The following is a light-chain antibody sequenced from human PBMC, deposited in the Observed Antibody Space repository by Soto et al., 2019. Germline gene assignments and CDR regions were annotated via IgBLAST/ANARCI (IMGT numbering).Light chain of an antibody. J-gene: IGLJ2*01. V-gene: IGLV1-51*01. CDR1: RSNLGTYY. CDR3: GAWDSSLGVYV. CDR2: DNS. Sequence: QSVLTQQPSVSSAPGQKIIISCSGSRSNLGTYYVSWYHQLPGTAPKVVIYDNSRRPSGIPDRFSGSKSGTSATLVITGLQTGDEGDYSCGAWDSSLGVYVFGGGTKLTVL.